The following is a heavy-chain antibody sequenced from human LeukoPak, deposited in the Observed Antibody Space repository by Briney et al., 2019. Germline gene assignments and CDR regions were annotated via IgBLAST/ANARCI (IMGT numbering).Heavy chain of an antibody. Sequence: ASVKVSCKASGYTFTNYGITWVRQAPGQGLEWMGWISPYNAYTRYAQKFQDRVTMTTDTSTTTAYKDLRSLRSDDTALYYCATEGGWQPTDYGDNVYWGQGTLVTVSS. CDR2: ISPYNAYT. CDR3: ATEGGWQPTDYGDNVY. J-gene: IGHJ4*02. CDR1: GYTFTNYG. D-gene: IGHD4-17*01. V-gene: IGHV1-18*01.